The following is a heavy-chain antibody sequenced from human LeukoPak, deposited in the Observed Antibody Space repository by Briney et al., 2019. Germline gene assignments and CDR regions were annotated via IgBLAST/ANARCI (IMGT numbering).Heavy chain of an antibody. CDR2: IIPIFGTA. Sequence: GASVTVSCKASGGTFSSYAISWVRQAPGQGLEWMGGIIPIFGTANYAQKFQGRVTITADESTSTAYMELSSLRSEDTAVYYCARAELLRYRFDYWGQGTLVTVSS. CDR1: GGTFSSYA. J-gene: IGHJ4*02. D-gene: IGHD1-26*01. V-gene: IGHV1-69*13. CDR3: ARAELLRYRFDY.